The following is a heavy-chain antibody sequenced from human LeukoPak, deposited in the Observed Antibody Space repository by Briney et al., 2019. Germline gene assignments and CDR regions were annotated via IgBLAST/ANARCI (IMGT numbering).Heavy chain of an antibody. V-gene: IGHV4-39*07. CDR3: ARTHPPGY. J-gene: IGHJ4*02. CDR2: IYYSGST. CDR1: GGSISSSSYY. Sequence: PSETLSLTCTVSGGSISSSSYYWGWIRQPPGKGLEWIGSIYYSGSTYYNPSLKSRVTISVDTSKNQFSLKLSSVTAADTAVYYCARTHPPGYWGQGTLVTVSS.